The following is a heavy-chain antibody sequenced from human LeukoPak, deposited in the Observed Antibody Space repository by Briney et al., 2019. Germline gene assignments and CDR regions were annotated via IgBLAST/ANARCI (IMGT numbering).Heavy chain of an antibody. V-gene: IGHV4-59*01. J-gene: IGHJ5*02. Sequence: SETLSLTCTVSGDSLNTYYWTWIRQTPGKELEWIGLVASSGTSNYNPSLKSRVSISIDTSKNQFSLALTSVTPADTAVYYCARVVRGVVTSNWFDPWGQGTLVTVSS. D-gene: IGHD2-21*02. CDR2: VASSGTS. CDR3: ARVVRGVVTSNWFDP. CDR1: GDSLNTYY.